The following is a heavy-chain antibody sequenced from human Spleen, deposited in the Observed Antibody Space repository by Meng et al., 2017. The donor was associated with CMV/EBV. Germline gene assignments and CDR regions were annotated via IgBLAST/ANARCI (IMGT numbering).Heavy chain of an antibody. Sequence: SGSYYWSWIRQPPGKGLEWIGYVYYSGSTNYNPSLKSRVTISVDTSKNQFSLKLSSVTAADTAVYYCARVRAATVTTYTSENYFDYWGQGTLVTVSS. CDR2: VYYSGST. D-gene: IGHD4-17*01. V-gene: IGHV4-61*01. CDR3: ARVRAATVTTYTSENYFDY. CDR1: SGSYY. J-gene: IGHJ4*02.